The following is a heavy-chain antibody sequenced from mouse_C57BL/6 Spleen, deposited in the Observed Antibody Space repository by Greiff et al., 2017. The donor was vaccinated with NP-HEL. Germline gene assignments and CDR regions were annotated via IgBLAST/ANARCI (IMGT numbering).Heavy chain of an antibody. V-gene: IGHV1-50*01. Sequence: VQLQQPGAELVKPGASVKLSCKASGYTFTSYWLQWVQQRTGQGLEWIGEIDPSASYTNYTQKFNGKDTLTVDTYSRTAYMQLRSLTSEDSAVYYCARFAGSSYGSMDYWGQGTSVTVSA. J-gene: IGHJ4*01. D-gene: IGHD1-1*01. CDR3: ARFAGSSYGSMDY. CDR2: IDPSASYT. CDR1: GYTFTSYW.